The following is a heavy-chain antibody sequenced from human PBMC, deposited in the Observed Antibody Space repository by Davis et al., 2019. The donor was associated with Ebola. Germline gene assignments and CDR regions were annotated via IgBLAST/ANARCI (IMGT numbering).Heavy chain of an antibody. CDR3: ARDFRLHSSSWYFDY. Sequence: GESLKISCAATGFTVRTYFMNWVRQAPGKGLEWVSVIQSGGGTYYADSVKGRFTISRDNSKNTLYLQMNSLRAEDTAVFYCARDFRLHSSSWYFDYWGQGTLVTVSS. CDR1: GFTVRTYF. D-gene: IGHD6-13*01. J-gene: IGHJ4*02. CDR2: IQSGGGT. V-gene: IGHV3-66*02.